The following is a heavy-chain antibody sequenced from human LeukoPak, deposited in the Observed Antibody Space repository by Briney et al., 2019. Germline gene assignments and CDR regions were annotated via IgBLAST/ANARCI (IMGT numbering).Heavy chain of an antibody. Sequence: ASVKVSCKASGGTFSSYAISWVRQAPGQGLEWMGRIIPILGIANYAQKFQGRVTITADKSTSTAYMELSSLRSEDTAVYYCARGTTVTFGGDYYFDYWGQGTLVTVSS. CDR3: ARGTTVTFGGDYYFDY. D-gene: IGHD4-17*01. CDR1: GGTFSSYA. CDR2: IIPILGIA. V-gene: IGHV1-69*04. J-gene: IGHJ4*02.